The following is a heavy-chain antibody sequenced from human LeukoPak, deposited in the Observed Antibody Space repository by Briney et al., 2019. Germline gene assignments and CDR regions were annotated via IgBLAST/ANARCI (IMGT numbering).Heavy chain of an antibody. J-gene: IGHJ6*03. V-gene: IGHV4-4*02. CDR3: AREMTNWNYDYYYYYMDV. Sequence: NPSGTLSLTCVVSGGSISSSNWWSWVRQPPGKGLEWIGEIYHSGSTNYNPSLKSRVTISVDKSKNQFSLKLSSVTAADTAVYYCAREMTNWNYDYYYYYMDVWGKGTTVTVSS. CDR1: GGSISSSNW. CDR2: IYHSGST. D-gene: IGHD1-7*01.